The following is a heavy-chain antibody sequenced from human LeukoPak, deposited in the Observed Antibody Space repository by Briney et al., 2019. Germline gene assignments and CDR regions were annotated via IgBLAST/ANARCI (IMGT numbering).Heavy chain of an antibody. J-gene: IGHJ4*02. Sequence: SETLSLTCTVSGGSLSSYYWSWIRQPAGKGLEWIGRIYTSGSTNYNPSLKSRVTMSVDTSKNQFSMKLSSVTAADTAVYYCARGGYSSSWYAPAPHLTRFDYWGQGTLVTVSS. D-gene: IGHD6-13*01. CDR2: IYTSGST. V-gene: IGHV4-4*07. CDR3: ARGGYSSSWYAPAPHLTRFDY. CDR1: GGSLSSYY.